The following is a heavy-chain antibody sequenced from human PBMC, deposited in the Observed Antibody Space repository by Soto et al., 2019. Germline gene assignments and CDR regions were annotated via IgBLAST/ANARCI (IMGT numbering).Heavy chain of an antibody. CDR2: ISGYNGNT. D-gene: IGHD2-21*02. Sequence: ASVKVSCKASGYTFTSYGISWVRQAPGQGLEWMGWISGYNGNTNYAQKLQGRVTMTTDTSTSTAYMELRSLRSDDTAVYYCARDLAYCGGDCYRDTFDLWGHGTMVNV. CDR3: ARDLAYCGGDCYRDTFDL. CDR1: GYTFTSYG. J-gene: IGHJ3*01. V-gene: IGHV1-18*01.